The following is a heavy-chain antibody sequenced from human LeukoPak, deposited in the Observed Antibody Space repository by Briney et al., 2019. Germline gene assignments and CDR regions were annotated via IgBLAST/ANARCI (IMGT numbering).Heavy chain of an antibody. CDR3: ARELVVGPAEYFQD. Sequence: GGSLRLSCVASGFTFRNYWMSWVRLAPGKGLEWVANTNQAGSEKYYVDSVKGRFTISRDNAKNSLYLQMNSLRAEDTAVYYCARELVVGPAEYFQDWGQGTLVTVSS. V-gene: IGHV3-7*01. CDR2: TNQAGSEK. CDR1: GFTFRNYW. J-gene: IGHJ1*01. D-gene: IGHD2-8*02.